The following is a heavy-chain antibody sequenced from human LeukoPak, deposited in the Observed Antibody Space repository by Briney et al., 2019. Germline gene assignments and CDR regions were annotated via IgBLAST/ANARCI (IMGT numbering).Heavy chain of an antibody. Sequence: GGSLRLSCAASGFTFSSYAMSWVRQAPGKGLEWVSAISGSGGSTYYADSVKGRFTISRDNSKNTLYLQMNSLRAEDTAVYYCAKSLDRVVITYYFDYWGQGTLVTVSS. V-gene: IGHV3-23*01. D-gene: IGHD3-22*01. CDR2: ISGSGGST. CDR3: AKSLDRVVITYYFDY. CDR1: GFTFSSYA. J-gene: IGHJ4*02.